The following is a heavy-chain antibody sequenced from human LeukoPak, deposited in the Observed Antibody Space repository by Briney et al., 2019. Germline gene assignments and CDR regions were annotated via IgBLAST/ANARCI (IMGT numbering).Heavy chain of an antibody. J-gene: IGHJ4*02. D-gene: IGHD5-18*01. CDR1: GDSISCCY. CDR2: VFISGST. V-gene: IGHV4-4*07. Sequence: SETLSLTCAVSGDSISCCYWTWIRQSAEKGLEWIGRVFISGSTNYNPSLQGRVTMSVDRSKSQFSLRLSSVTAADTAVYYCVRQGYNYGAFNAWGQGTLVTVYS. CDR3: VRQGYNYGAFNA.